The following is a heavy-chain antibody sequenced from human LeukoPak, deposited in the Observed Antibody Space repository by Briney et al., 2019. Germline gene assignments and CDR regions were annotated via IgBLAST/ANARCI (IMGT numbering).Heavy chain of an antibody. J-gene: IGHJ4*02. V-gene: IGHV4-59*01. D-gene: IGHD6-13*01. CDR2: IYYSGST. Sequence: SETLSLTCTVSGGSISTYYWSWIRQPPGKGLEWIGYIYYSGSTNYNPSLKSRVTISVDTSKNQFSLKLSSVTAADTAVYYCARGVRGSTAAGTFDYWGQGTLVTVSS. CDR3: ARGVRGSTAAGTFDY. CDR1: GGSISTYY.